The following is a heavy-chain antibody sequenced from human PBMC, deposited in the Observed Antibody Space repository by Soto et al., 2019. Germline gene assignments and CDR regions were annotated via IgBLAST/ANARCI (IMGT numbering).Heavy chain of an antibody. V-gene: IGHV3-30*18. CDR1: GFTFRSYG. CDR3: AKDQAYYDFWSGYYGMDV. Sequence: GGCLGSAGAASGFTFRSYGMHWVRQARGKGREWVAVISYDGSNKYYADSVKGRFTISRDNSKNTLYLQMNSLRAEDTAVYYCAKDQAYYDFWSGYYGMDVWGQGTTVTVSS. J-gene: IGHJ6*02. D-gene: IGHD3-3*01. CDR2: ISYDGSNK.